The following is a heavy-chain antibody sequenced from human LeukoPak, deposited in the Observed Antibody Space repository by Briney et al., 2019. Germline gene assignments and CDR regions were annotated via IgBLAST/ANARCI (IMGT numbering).Heavy chain of an antibody. CDR1: GYTFTSYY. J-gene: IGHJ6*03. D-gene: IGHD3-16*02. CDR3: ASQGGIYDYVWGSYRSKRGYYYYYMDV. Sequence: ASVKVSCKASGYTFTSYYMHWVRQAPGQGLEWMGWINPSSGGTNYAQKFQGRVTMTRDTSISTAYMELSRLRSDDTAVYYCASQGGIYDYVWGSYRSKRGYYYYYMDVWGKGTTVTISS. CDR2: INPSSGGT. V-gene: IGHV1-2*02.